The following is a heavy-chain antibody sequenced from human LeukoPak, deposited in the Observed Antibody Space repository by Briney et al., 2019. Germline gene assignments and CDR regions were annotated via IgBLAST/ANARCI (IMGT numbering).Heavy chain of an antibody. D-gene: IGHD3-22*01. CDR1: GGSISSGDYY. J-gene: IGHJ5*02. V-gene: IGHV4-30-4*02. CDR2: IYYSGST. CDR3: ATSDYYDRSFDP. Sequence: SETPSLTCTVSGGSISSGDYYWSWIRQPPGKGLEWIGYIYYSGSTYYNPSLKSRVTISVDTSKNQFSLKLSSVTAADAAVYYCATSDYYDRSFDPWGQGTLVTVSS.